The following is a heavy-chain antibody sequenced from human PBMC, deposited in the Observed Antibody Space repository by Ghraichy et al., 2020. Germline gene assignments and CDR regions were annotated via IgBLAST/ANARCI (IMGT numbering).Heavy chain of an antibody. CDR1: GGSINSGSSY. CDR2: NHYSGSI. J-gene: IGHJ4*02. D-gene: IGHD2-21*01. Sequence: SETLSLTCTVSGGSINSGSSYWGWIRQPPGKGREGIVSNHYSGSIYYTPSLKVRVTISVYTSKNPFSLKLTSVTATDTAVYYCARGGLKGSSGYYFDHWGQGTLVTVSS. CDR3: ARGGLKGSSGYYFDH. V-gene: IGHV4-39*02.